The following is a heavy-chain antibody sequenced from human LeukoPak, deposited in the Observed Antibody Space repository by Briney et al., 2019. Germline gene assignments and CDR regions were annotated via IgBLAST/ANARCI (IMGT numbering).Heavy chain of an antibody. CDR2: IYYSGST. Sequence: SETLSLTCTVSGGSISSYYWSWIRQPAGKGLEWIGYIYYSGSTNYNPSLKSRVTISVDTSKNQFSLKLSSVTAADTAVYYCARHRFGVVPAAAGGRRTWFDPWGQGTLVTVSP. CDR1: GGSISSYY. V-gene: IGHV4-59*08. J-gene: IGHJ5*02. CDR3: ARHRFGVVPAAAGGRRTWFDP. D-gene: IGHD2-2*01.